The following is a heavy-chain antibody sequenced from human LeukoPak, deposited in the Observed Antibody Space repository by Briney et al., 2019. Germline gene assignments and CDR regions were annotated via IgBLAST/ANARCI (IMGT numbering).Heavy chain of an antibody. Sequence: KSSETLSLTCTVSGASISSGNYYWSWIRQPAGKGLEWIGRVYNRGTTDYNPSLESRVTISVDTSKNQFSLKLRSVTAADTAVYYCAKNGAVTSFDSWGQGTLVTVSS. CDR1: GASISSGNYY. J-gene: IGHJ4*02. D-gene: IGHD4-17*01. CDR2: VYNRGTT. V-gene: IGHV4-61*02. CDR3: AKNGAVTSFDS.